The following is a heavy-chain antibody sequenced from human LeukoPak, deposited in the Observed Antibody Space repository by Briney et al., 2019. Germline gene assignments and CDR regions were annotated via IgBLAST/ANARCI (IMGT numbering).Heavy chain of an antibody. CDR2: ITGSGGTT. CDR1: GFTFSSYA. Sequence: GGSLRLSCTASGFTFSSYAMSWVRQAPGKGLEWVSAITGSGGTTYYTDSVKGRFNISRDNSKNTLYLQMNSLRAEDTALYYCAKTYSNYFDYWGQGTLVTVSS. V-gene: IGHV3-23*01. D-gene: IGHD4-11*01. J-gene: IGHJ4*02. CDR3: AKTYSNYFDY.